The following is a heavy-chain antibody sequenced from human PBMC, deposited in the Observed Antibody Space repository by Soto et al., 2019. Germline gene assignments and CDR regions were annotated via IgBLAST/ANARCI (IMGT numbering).Heavy chain of an antibody. CDR1: GGSFSGYY. CDR3: ARGYGRIFDY. CDR2: INHSGST. J-gene: IGHJ4*02. Sequence: QVQLQQWGAGLLKPSETLSLTCAVYGGSFSGYYWNWIRQPPGKGLEWIGEINHSGSTNYNPSLKGRVTISVDTSKHQFSLKLSSVTAAETAVYCCARGYGRIFDYWGQGTLVTVSS. V-gene: IGHV4-34*01. D-gene: IGHD3-10*01.